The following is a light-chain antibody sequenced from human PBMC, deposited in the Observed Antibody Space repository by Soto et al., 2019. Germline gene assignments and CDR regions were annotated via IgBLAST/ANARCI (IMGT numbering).Light chain of an antibody. CDR1: QSVSSSY. J-gene: IGKJ5*01. CDR2: GAS. CDR3: QQYGSSPRVT. Sequence: EIVLTQSPGTLSLSPGERATLSCRASQSVSSSYLAWYQQKPGQAPRLLIYGASSRATGIPDRFSGSGSGTDFTITISRLEPEDFAVYYCQQYGSSPRVTFGQGIRLEIK. V-gene: IGKV3-20*01.